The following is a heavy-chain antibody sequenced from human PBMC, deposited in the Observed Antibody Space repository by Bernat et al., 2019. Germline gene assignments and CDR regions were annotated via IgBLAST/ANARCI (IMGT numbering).Heavy chain of an antibody. D-gene: IGHD6-19*01. Sequence: EVQLVESGGGLVQPERSLRLSCAASGFTFSSYSMNWVRQAPGKGLAWVSSISSSSSYIYYADSVKGRFTISRDNAKNSLYLQMNSLRAEDTAVYYCARDFSGADYYYYGMDVWGQGTTVTVSS. V-gene: IGHV3-21*01. CDR3: ARDFSGADYYYYGMDV. CDR2: ISSSSSYI. J-gene: IGHJ6*02. CDR1: GFTFSSYS.